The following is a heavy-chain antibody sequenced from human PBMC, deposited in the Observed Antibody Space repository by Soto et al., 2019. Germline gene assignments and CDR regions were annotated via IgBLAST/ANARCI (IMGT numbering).Heavy chain of an antibody. D-gene: IGHD2-15*01. CDR3: ARSEEDSDYYYYGMDA. J-gene: IGHJ6*02. CDR1: GDTVSSNSVS. CDR2: AYYRSRCYS. Sequence: SQTLSLTCFGSGDTVSSNSVSWNWVSQSPSRGLEWLGRAYYRSRCYSDYAVSVRSRININADTSKNQVSLQLNSVTPEDTAVYYCARSEEDSDYYYYGMDAWGQGTTVTVSS. V-gene: IGHV6-1*01.